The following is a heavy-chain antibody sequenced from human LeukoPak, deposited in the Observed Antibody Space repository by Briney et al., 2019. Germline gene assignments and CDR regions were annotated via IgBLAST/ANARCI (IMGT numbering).Heavy chain of an antibody. CDR2: ISYDGSNK. J-gene: IGHJ4*02. CDR3: ARTTYYYDSSATLDY. Sequence: GGSLRLSCAASGFTFSDHWMAWVRQAPGKGLEWVAVISYDGSNKYYADSVKGRFTISRDNSKNTLYLQMNSLRAEDTAVYYCARTTYYYDSSATLDYWGQGTLVTVSS. D-gene: IGHD3-22*01. V-gene: IGHV3-30*03. CDR1: GFTFSDHW.